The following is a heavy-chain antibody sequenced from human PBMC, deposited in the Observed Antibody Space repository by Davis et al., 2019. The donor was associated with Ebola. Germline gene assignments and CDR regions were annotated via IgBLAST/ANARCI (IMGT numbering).Heavy chain of an antibody. Sequence: AASVKVSCKASGYTFTSNYIHWVRQAPGQGLEWMGIIDPSGGSTSYAQKLQGRVTITRDTSTSTVYMELSSLRFEDTAVYYCARRASHCSTTSCPEFDPWGQGTLVTVSS. CDR3: ARRASHCSTTSCPEFDP. V-gene: IGHV1-46*03. D-gene: IGHD2-2*01. CDR1: GYTFTSNY. J-gene: IGHJ5*02. CDR2: IDPSGGST.